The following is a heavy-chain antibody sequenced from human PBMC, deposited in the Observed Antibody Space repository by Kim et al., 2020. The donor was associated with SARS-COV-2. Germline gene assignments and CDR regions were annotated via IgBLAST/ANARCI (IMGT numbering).Heavy chain of an antibody. CDR3: AGSRGYCTNGVCYYGMDV. J-gene: IGHJ6*01. CDR2: IYYSGST. CDR1: GGSISSYY. V-gene: IGHV4-59*13. D-gene: IGHD2-8*01. Sequence: SETLSLTCTVSGGSISSYYWSWIRQPPGKGLEWIGYIYYSGSTNYNPSLKSRVTISVDTSKNQFSLKLSSVTAADTAVYYCAGSRGYCTNGVCYYGMDV.